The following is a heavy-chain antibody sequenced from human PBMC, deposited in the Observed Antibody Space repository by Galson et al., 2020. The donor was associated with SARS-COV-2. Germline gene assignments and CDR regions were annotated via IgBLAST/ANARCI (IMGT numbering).Heavy chain of an antibody. Sequence: GESLKISCAASGFTFSSYSMHWVRQPPGKGLEWVSSISSSSSYIYYADSVKGRFTISRDNAKNSLYLQMNSLRAEDTAVYYCARDWVGATILFDYWGQGALVSVSS. J-gene: IGHJ4*02. CDR2: ISSSSSYI. V-gene: IGHV3-21*01. D-gene: IGHD1-26*01. CDR3: ARDWVGATILFDY. CDR1: GFTFSSYS.